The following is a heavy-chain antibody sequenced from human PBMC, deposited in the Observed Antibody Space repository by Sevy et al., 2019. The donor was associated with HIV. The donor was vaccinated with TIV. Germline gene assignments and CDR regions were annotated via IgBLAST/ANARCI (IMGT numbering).Heavy chain of an antibody. CDR2: IYPNGGDT. V-gene: IGHV1-2*02. J-gene: IGHJ4*02. CDR1: GYTFAAYY. D-gene: IGHD3-3*01. CDR3: ARGKREEWLLYLDN. Sequence: ASVKVSCETSGYTFAAYYIHWVRQAPGQGPEWLGWIYPNGGDTTYPQKSQGRVTVTMSTSINTVYMELNRLRSDDTAVDYCARGKREEWLLYLDNWGQGTLVTVSS.